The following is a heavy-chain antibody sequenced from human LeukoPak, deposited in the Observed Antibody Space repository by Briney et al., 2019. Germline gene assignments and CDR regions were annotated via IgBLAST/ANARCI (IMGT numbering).Heavy chain of an antibody. CDR2: IYHSGST. Sequence: SETLSLTCTVSGYSISSGYYWGWIRQPPGNGLEWIGSIYHSGSTYYNPSLKSRVTISVDTSKNQFSLKLSSVTAADTAVYYCARDSTYCSSTSCYKDFDYWGKGTLVTVSS. D-gene: IGHD2-2*02. CDR3: ARDSTYCSSTSCYKDFDY. CDR1: GYSISSGYY. J-gene: IGHJ4*02. V-gene: IGHV4-38-2*02.